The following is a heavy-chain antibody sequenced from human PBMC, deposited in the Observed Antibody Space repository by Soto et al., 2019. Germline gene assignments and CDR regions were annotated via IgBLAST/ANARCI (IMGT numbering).Heavy chain of an antibody. CDR3: AKEFLSGLPTFYFDY. V-gene: IGHV3-23*01. D-gene: IGHD3-3*01. CDR1: GFTFSSYA. CDR2: ISGSSGTT. J-gene: IGHJ4*02. Sequence: GGSLRLSCAVSGFTFSSYAMSWVRQAPGKGLEWVSTISGSSGTTYYADSVKGRFTISRDNSKNTLYLQMNSLRAEDTAGYYCAKEFLSGLPTFYFDYWGQGTLVTVSS.